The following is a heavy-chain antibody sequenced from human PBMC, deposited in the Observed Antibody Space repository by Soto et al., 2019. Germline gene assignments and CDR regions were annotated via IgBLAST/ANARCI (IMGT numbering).Heavy chain of an antibody. CDR2: INHSGST. CDR3: ARGRDCTNGVCYSTYGMDV. J-gene: IGHJ6*02. V-gene: IGHV4-34*01. CDR1: GGSFSGYY. D-gene: IGHD2-8*01. Sequence: SETLSLTCAVYGGSFSGYYWSWIRQPPGKGLEWIGEINHSGSTNYNPSLKSRVTISVDTSKNQFSLKLSSVTAADTAVYYCARGRDCTNGVCYSTYGMDVWGQGTTVTVSS.